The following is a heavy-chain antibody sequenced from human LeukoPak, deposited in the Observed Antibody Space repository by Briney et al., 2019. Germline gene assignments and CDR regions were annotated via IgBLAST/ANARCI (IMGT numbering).Heavy chain of an antibody. CDR2: ISYDGSNK. D-gene: IGHD1-14*01. V-gene: IGHV3-30*18. CDR3: AKRLDRAYGMDV. Sequence: PGGSLRLSCAASGFTFSSYGMHWVRQAPGKGLEWVAVISYDGSNKYYADSVKGRFTISRDNSKNTLYLQMNSLRAEDTAVYYCAKRLDRAYGMDVWGQGTTVTVSS. CDR1: GFTFSSYG. J-gene: IGHJ6*02.